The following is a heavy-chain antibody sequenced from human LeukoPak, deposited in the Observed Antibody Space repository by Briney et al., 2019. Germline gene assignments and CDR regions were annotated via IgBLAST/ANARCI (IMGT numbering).Heavy chain of an antibody. D-gene: IGHD4-17*01. Sequence: GGSLRLSCAASGFTFSSNYMSWVRQAPGKGLEWVSVIYSGGSTYYADSVKGRFTISRDNSKNTLYLQMNSLRAEDTAVYYCARGRDYGHWGYWGQGTLVTVSS. CDR3: ARGRDYGHWGY. J-gene: IGHJ4*02. CDR1: GFTFSSNY. CDR2: IYSGGST. V-gene: IGHV3-66*01.